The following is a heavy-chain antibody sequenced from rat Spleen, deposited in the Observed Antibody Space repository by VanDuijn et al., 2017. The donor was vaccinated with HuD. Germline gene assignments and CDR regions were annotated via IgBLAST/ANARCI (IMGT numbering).Heavy chain of an antibody. CDR2: INTGSGGT. D-gene: IGHD4-3*01. J-gene: IGHJ2*01. Sequence: QVQLQQSGAELTKPGSSVKISCKASGYTFTSYYISWIKQTTGQGLEYIGYINTGSGGTNYSEKFKGKATLTVEKSSNTAFVQLTSLSPDDSAVYYCARRGLFGPDYWGQGVMVTVSS. CDR3: ARRGLFGPDY. CDR1: GYTFTSYY. V-gene: IGHV1-43*01.